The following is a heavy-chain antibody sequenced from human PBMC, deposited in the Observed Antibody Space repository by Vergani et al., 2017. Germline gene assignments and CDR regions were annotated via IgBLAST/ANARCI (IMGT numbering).Heavy chain of an antibody. Sequence: EVPLVQSGAAVKTPGESLRISCKGSGYSFTSYWISWVRQMPGKGLEWMGRIDPSDSYTNYSPSFQGHVTISADKSISTAYLQWSSLKASDTAMYYCARVGWSYYDSSGYYYAPGGWFDPWGQGTLVTVSS. CDR1: GYSFTSYW. CDR3: ARVGWSYYDSSGYYYAPGGWFDP. D-gene: IGHD3-22*01. J-gene: IGHJ5*02. V-gene: IGHV5-10-1*01. CDR2: IDPSDSYT.